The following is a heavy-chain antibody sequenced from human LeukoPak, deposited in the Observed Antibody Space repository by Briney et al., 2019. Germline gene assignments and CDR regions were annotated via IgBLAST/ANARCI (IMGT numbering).Heavy chain of an antibody. CDR1: GYTLTELS. CDR2: FDPEDGET. V-gene: IGHV1-24*01. J-gene: IGHJ4*02. Sequence: ASVKVSCKVSGYTLTELSMHWVRQAPGKGLEWMGGFDPEDGETIYAQKFQGRVTMTEDTSTDTAYMELSSLRSEDTAVYYCATVADCSSTSCYSPFDWGQGTLVTVSS. CDR3: ATVADCSSTSCYSPFD. D-gene: IGHD2-2*01.